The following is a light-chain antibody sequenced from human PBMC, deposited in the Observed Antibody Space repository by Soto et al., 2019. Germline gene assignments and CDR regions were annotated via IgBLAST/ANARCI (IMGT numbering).Light chain of an antibody. CDR3: QQYNSYPLT. CDR1: QSISSW. V-gene: IGKV1-5*01. J-gene: IGKJ4*01. CDR2: DAS. Sequence: DIQMTQSPSTLSASVGDRVTITCRASQSISSWLAWYQQKPGKAPKLLIYDASILEIGFPSRFSGSGSETEFTLTISSLQPDDFATYYCQQYNSYPLTFGGGTKVDIK.